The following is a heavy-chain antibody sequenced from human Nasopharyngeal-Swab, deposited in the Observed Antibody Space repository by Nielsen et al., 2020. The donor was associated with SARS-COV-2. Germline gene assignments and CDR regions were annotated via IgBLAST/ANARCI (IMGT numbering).Heavy chain of an antibody. Sequence: GGSLRLSCAASGFSFRTYWMHWVRQSPGKGLLWVSRIDTDGAITNYADSVKGRFTISRDNAKNTLYLQMNSLRADDTAVYYCARDVGGRDNYWGQGALVTVSP. CDR3: ARDVGGRDNY. CDR2: IDTDGAIT. J-gene: IGHJ4*02. D-gene: IGHD2-15*01. V-gene: IGHV3-74*01. CDR1: GFSFRTYW.